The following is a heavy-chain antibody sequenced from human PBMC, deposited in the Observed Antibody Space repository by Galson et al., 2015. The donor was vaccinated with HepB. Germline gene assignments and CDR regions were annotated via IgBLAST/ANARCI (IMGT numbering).Heavy chain of an antibody. Sequence: SLRLSCAASGFTFSSYAMHWVRQAPGKGLEWVAVISYDGSNKYYADSVKGRFTISRDNSKNTLYLQMNSLRAEDTAVYYCAGTFEYSSSSVAFDIWGQGTMVTVSS. CDR3: AGTFEYSSSSVAFDI. CDR2: ISYDGSNK. V-gene: IGHV3-30-3*01. D-gene: IGHD6-6*01. J-gene: IGHJ3*02. CDR1: GFTFSSYA.